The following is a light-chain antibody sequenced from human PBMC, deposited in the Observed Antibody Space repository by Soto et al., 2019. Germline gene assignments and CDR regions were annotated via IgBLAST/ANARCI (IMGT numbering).Light chain of an antibody. J-gene: IGLJ7*01. V-gene: IGLV7-43*01. CDR2: STT. CDR1: TGPVTSDYY. CDR3: LLYYGAAVV. Sequence: QTVVAQGPSLTVSPGGTVTLTCASSTGPVTSDYYPNWFQQKPGQAPRALIYSTTKKHSWTPARFSGSLLGGKAALTLAGVQPEDEADYYCLLYYGAAVVFGGGTQLTVL.